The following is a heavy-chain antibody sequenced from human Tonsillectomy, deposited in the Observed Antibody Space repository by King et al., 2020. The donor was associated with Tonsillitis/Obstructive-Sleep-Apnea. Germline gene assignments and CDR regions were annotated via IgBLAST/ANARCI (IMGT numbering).Heavy chain of an antibody. CDR3: VRGPFDLPYWYFDL. V-gene: IGHV4-59*08. J-gene: IGHJ2*01. D-gene: IGHD2/OR15-2a*01. Sequence: QLQESGPGLVKPSETLSLTCTVSGGSISSYYWSWIRQPPGKGLEWIGYIYYSGSTNYNPSLKSRVTISVDTSKNQFSLKLSSVTAADTAVYYCVRGPFDLPYWYFDLWGRGTLVTVSS. CDR1: GGSISSYY. CDR2: IYYSGST.